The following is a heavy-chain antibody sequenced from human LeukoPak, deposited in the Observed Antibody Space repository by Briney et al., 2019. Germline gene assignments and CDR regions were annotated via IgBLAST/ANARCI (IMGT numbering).Heavy chain of an antibody. Sequence: GGSLRLSCAASGFTFSSFAMSWVRQAPGKGLEWVSTFSGSGGSTYYADSVKGRFSISRDNSKNTLYLQMNSLRAEDTAVYYCAKASGSYHHDAFDIWGQGTMVTVSS. J-gene: IGHJ3*02. D-gene: IGHD1-26*01. CDR3: AKASGSYHHDAFDI. CDR2: FSGSGGST. CDR1: GFTFSSFA. V-gene: IGHV3-23*01.